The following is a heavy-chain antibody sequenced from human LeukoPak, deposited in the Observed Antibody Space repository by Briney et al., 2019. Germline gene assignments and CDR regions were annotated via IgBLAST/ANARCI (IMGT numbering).Heavy chain of an antibody. CDR1: GYTFTGYY. Sequence: ASVKVSYKASGYTFTGYYMHWVRQAPGQGLEWMGWINPNSGGTNYAQKFQGRVTMTRDTSISTAYMELSRLRSDDTAVYYCARDLDYYGSGSYHYWGQGTLVTVSS. D-gene: IGHD3-10*01. V-gene: IGHV1-2*02. J-gene: IGHJ4*02. CDR3: ARDLDYYGSGSYHY. CDR2: INPNSGGT.